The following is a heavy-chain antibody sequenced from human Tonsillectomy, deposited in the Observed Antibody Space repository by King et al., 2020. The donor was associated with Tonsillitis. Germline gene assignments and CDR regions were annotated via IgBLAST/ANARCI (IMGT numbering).Heavy chain of an antibody. CDR1: GFTFSSYD. CDR2: IGTAGDT. Sequence: VQLVEFGGGLVQPGGSLRLSCAASGFTFSSYDMHWVRQATGKGLEWVSAIGTAGDTYYPGSVKGRFTISRENAKNSLYLQMNSLRAGDTAVYYCAREWGDYYDSSGYYQAGAFDIWGQGTMVTVSS. D-gene: IGHD3-22*01. J-gene: IGHJ3*02. CDR3: AREWGDYYDSSGYYQAGAFDI. V-gene: IGHV3-13*01.